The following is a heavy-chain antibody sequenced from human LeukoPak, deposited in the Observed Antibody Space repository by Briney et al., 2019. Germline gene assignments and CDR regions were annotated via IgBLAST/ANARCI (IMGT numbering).Heavy chain of an antibody. CDR1: GGSFSGYY. Sequence: SETLSLTCAVYGGSFSGYYWSWIRQPPGKGLEWIGEINHSGSTNYNPSLKSRVTISVDTSKNQFSLKLSSMTAADAALYYCARQPPPPPFDYLGPGTLVNVPS. CDR3: ARQPPPPPFDY. J-gene: IGHJ4*02. CDR2: INHSGST. V-gene: IGHV4-34*01.